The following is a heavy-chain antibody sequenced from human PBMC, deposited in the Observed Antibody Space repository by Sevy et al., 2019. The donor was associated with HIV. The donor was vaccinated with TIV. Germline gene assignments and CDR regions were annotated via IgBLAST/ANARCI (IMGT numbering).Heavy chain of an antibody. CDR2: LQSGGST. V-gene: IGHV3-53*01. CDR3: TRSLASGYFVTFDH. CDR1: GFTVSSKY. Sequence: GGSLRLSCEVSGFTVSSKYMSWVRQAPGEGLEWVSVLQSGGSTHYADSVKGRFTISRDNSKNTLYLQMNSLRAEDTAVYYCTRSLASGYFVTFDHWGQGALVTVSS. D-gene: IGHD5-12*01. J-gene: IGHJ4*02.